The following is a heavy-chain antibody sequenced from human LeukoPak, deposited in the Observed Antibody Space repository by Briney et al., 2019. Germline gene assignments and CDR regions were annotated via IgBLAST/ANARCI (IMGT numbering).Heavy chain of an antibody. J-gene: IGHJ4*02. D-gene: IGHD3-22*01. V-gene: IGHV4-39*07. CDR2: IYYSGST. Sequence: SETLSLTCTVSGGSISSSSYYWGWIRQPPGKGLEWIGSIYYSGSTYYNPSLKSRVTISVDTSKNQFSLKLSSVTAADTAVYYCARIPLSSDSSVRVNDYWGQGTLVTVSS. CDR3: ARIPLSSDSSVRVNDY. CDR1: GGSISSSSYY.